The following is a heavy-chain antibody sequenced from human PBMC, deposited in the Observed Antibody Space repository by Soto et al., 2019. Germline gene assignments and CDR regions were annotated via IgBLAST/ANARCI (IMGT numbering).Heavy chain of an antibody. Sequence: QVQLVDSGGGVVQPGRSLRLSCAASGFTFSSYGMHWVRQAPGKGLEWVEVIWYDGSNKYYADSVKGRFTISRDNSKNTLYLQMNSLRAEDTAVYYCARDAPGYYYGSGSYLDYWGQGTLVTVSS. CDR2: IWYDGSNK. CDR1: GFTFSSYG. CDR3: ARDAPGYYYGSGSYLDY. D-gene: IGHD3-10*01. J-gene: IGHJ4*02. V-gene: IGHV3-33*01.